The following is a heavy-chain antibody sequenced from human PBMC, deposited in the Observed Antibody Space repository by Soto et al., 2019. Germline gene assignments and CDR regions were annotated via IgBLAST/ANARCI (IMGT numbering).Heavy chain of an antibody. Sequence: EVQLLESGGGLVQPGGSLRLSCAASGFTFSSYVMSWVRQAPGKGLERVSAISGSGGRKYYADSVKGRFTISRDNSKNTLYLQMNSLRAEDTAVYYCAKDLVVGTSWFDPWGQGTLVTVSS. CDR2: ISGSGGRK. J-gene: IGHJ5*02. CDR3: AKDLVVGTSWFDP. CDR1: GFTFSSYV. D-gene: IGHD3-22*01. V-gene: IGHV3-23*01.